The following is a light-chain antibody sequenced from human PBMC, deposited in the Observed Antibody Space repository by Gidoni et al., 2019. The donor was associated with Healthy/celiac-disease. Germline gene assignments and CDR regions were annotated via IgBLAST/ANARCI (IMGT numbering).Light chain of an antibody. CDR3: GTWDSSLSAYV. J-gene: IGLJ1*01. V-gene: IGLV1-51*01. Sequence: QSVFTQPPSVSSAPGQKVTLSCSGSSSNIGNNYVSWYQQLPGTAPKLLIYDNNKRPSGIPDRFSGSKSGTSATLGITGLQTGDEADYYCGTWDSSLSAYVFGTGTKVTVL. CDR1: SSNIGNNY. CDR2: DNN.